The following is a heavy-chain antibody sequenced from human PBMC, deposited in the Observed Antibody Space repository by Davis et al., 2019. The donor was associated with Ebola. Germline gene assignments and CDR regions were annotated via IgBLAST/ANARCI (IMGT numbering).Heavy chain of an antibody. CDR3: ARDSGLRFLEWSDAFDI. CDR2: ISTGGGVT. J-gene: IGHJ3*02. CDR1: GFTFSSYA. Sequence: GESLKISCAASGFTFSSYAMSWVRQAPGKGLEWVSGISTGGGVTIYADSVKGRFTISRDNSKNTLYLQMNSLRSDDTAVYYCARDSGLRFLEWSDAFDIWGQGTMVTVSS. V-gene: IGHV3-23*01. D-gene: IGHD3-3*01.